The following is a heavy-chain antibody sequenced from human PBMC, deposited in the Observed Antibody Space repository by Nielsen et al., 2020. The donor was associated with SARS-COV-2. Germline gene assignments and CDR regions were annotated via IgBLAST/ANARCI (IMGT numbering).Heavy chain of an antibody. D-gene: IGHD3-10*01. CDR2: INPSGGST. CDR1: GYTFTSYY. V-gene: IGHV1-46*01. CDR3: AARYYGSGFDV. J-gene: IGHJ6*02. Sequence: ASVKVSCKASGYTFTSYYMHWVRQAPGQGLEWMGIINPSGGSTSYAQKFQGRVTMTRDTSTSTAYMELSSLRSEDTAVYYCAARYYGSGFDVWGQGTTVTVSS.